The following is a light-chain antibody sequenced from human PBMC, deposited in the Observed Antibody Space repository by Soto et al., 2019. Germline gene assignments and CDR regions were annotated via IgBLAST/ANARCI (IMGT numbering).Light chain of an antibody. J-gene: IGKJ1*01. CDR2: DAS. V-gene: IGKV3-11*01. CDR1: QSVSIY. Sequence: EIVWTHSPATLSLSPGGMATLSCGAIQSVSIYLAWYQQKPGQAPRLLIYDASNRATGIPARFSGSGSGTDFTLTIGRLEPEDFAVYYCQQYLITPWTFGQGTKVDIK. CDR3: QQYLITPWT.